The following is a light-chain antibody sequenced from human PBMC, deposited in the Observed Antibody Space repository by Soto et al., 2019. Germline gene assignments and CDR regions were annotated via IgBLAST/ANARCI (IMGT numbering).Light chain of an antibody. CDR2: EVS. J-gene: IGLJ2*01. CDR3: ASKAGSSRHVV. V-gene: IGLV2-8*01. Sequence: QSALTQPPSAAGSPGQSVTISCTGTSTDVGGYNYVSWYQQYPGKAPKLMIYEVSKRPSGVPDRFSGSKSGNTASLTISGLQAEDEADYYCASKAGSSRHVVFGGGTKLTVL. CDR1: STDVGGYNY.